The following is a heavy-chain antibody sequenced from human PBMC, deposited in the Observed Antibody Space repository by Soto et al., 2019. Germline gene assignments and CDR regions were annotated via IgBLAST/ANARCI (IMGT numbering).Heavy chain of an antibody. D-gene: IGHD2-2*01. V-gene: IGHV3-30*04. CDR3: ARASTVAQNYYYGMDV. CDR1: GFTFSNYV. J-gene: IGHJ6*04. Sequence: GGSLRLSSAASGFTFSNYVIHWVRQAPGKVLEWVAVISNDGRNKYFADSVKGRFSISRDNSKNTLYLQMNSLRTEDTALYYCARASTVAQNYYYGMDVWGKGTTVPVAS. CDR2: ISNDGRNK.